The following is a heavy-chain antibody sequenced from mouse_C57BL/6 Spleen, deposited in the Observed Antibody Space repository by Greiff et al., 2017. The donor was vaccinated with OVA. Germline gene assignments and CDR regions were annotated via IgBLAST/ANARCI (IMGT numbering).Heavy chain of an antibody. V-gene: IGHV1-50*01. D-gene: IGHD2-4*01. Sequence: QVQLQQPGAELVKPGASVKLSCKASGYTFTSYWMQWVKQRPGQGLEWIGEIDPSDSYTNYNQKFKGKATLTVDTSSSTAYMQLSSLTSEDSAVYYCAGPYDYDEGDYWGQGTSVTVSS. CDR3: AGPYDYDEGDY. CDR2: IDPSDSYT. J-gene: IGHJ4*01. CDR1: GYTFTSYW.